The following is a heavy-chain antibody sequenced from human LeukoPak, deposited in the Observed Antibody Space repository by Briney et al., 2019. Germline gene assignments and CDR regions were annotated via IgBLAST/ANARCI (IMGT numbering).Heavy chain of an antibody. CDR1: GGTFSSYA. CDR3: ARWSETGFGELFFDY. J-gene: IGHJ4*02. V-gene: IGHV1-69*05. Sequence: GASVTVSCKASGGTFSSYAISWVRQAPGQGLEWMGGIIPIFGTANYAQKFQGRVTITTDESTSTAYMELSSLRSEDTAVYYCARWSETGFGELFFDYWGQGTLVTVSS. CDR2: IIPIFGTA. D-gene: IGHD3-10*01.